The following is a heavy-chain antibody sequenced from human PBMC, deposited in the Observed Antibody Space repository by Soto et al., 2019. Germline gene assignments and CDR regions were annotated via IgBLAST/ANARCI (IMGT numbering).Heavy chain of an antibody. D-gene: IGHD3-3*01. V-gene: IGHV4-4*02. CDR3: ATVRFLEWFAPRRQPFDI. J-gene: IGHJ3*02. Sequence: SETLSLTCAVSGGSISSSNWWSWVRQPPGKGLEWIGEIYHSGSTNYNPSLKSRVTISVDKSKNQFSLKLSSVTAADTAVYYCATVRFLEWFAPRRQPFDIPGQRTTVPVSS. CDR1: GGSISSSNW. CDR2: IYHSGST.